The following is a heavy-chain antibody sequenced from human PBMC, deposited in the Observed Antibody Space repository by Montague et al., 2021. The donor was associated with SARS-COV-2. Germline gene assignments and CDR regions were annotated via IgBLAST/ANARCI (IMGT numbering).Heavy chain of an antibody. CDR2: TYYRSKWYN. Sequence: CAISGDSVSIESATWNWVRQSPARDPGWLGVTYYRSKWYNDYAVSVGGRVTINPDTSKNQFSLQLNSVTPEDTAIYYCTSGREGNYNVMDVWGQGTTVTASS. D-gene: IGHD1-1*01. J-gene: IGHJ6*02. CDR3: TSGREGNYNVMDV. V-gene: IGHV6-1*01. CDR1: GDSVSIESAT.